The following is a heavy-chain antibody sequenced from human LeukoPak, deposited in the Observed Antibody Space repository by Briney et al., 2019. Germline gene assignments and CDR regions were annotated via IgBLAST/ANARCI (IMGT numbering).Heavy chain of an antibody. CDR1: GYTFTSYY. V-gene: IGHV1-46*03. D-gene: IGHD2-2*01. Sequence: ASVKVSCKASGYTFTSYYMHWVRQATGQGLEWMGIINPSGGSTSYAQKFQGRVTMTRDTSTSTVYMELSSLRSEDTAVYYCASRAPQYCSSTSCYIEAFDIWGQGTMVTVSS. CDR3: ASRAPQYCSSTSCYIEAFDI. CDR2: INPSGGST. J-gene: IGHJ3*02.